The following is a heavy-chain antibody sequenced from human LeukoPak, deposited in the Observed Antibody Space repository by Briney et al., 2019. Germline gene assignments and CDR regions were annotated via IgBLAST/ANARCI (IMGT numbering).Heavy chain of an antibody. Sequence: ASMKVSCKASGYTFTSYGISWVRQAPGQGLEWMGWISAYNGNTKYAQKLQGRVTMTTDTSTSTAYMDLRSLRSDDTAVYYCARGDSSSWHSDYWGQGTLVTVSS. CDR3: ARGDSSSWHSDY. J-gene: IGHJ4*02. CDR2: ISAYNGNT. V-gene: IGHV1-18*01. D-gene: IGHD6-13*01. CDR1: GYTFTSYG.